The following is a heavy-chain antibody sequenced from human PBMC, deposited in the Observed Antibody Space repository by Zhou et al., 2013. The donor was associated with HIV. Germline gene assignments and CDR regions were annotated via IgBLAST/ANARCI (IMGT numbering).Heavy chain of an antibody. CDR2: IIPIFGTA. Sequence: QVQLVQSGAEVKKPGSSVKVSCKASGGTFSSYAISWVRQAPGQGLEWMGGIIPIFGTANYAQKFQGRVTITTDESTSTAYMELSSLRSEDTAVYYCARVDIVVVPAAIGAFDIWGQGTMVTVSS. D-gene: IGHD2-2*02. J-gene: IGHJ3*02. V-gene: IGHV1-69*05. CDR1: GGTFSSYA. CDR3: ARVDIVVVPAAIGAFDI.